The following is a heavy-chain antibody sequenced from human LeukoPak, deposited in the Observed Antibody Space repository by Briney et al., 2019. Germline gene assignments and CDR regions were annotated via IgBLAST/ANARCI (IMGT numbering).Heavy chain of an antibody. V-gene: IGHV4-39*01. CDR1: GGSITISTYD. CDR3: ARGYCSGGTCYNTGAFDI. D-gene: IGHD2-15*01. Sequence: SETLSLTCTVSGGSITISTYDWGWIRQPPGKGLEWVGSIYYSGSTYYNPSLKSRVTISVDRSKNQFSLKLSSVTAADTAVYYCARGYCSGGTCYNTGAFDIWGQGTMVTVSS. CDR2: IYYSGST. J-gene: IGHJ3*02.